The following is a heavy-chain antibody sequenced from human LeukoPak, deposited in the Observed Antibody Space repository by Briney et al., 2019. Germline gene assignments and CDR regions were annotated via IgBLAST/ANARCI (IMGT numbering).Heavy chain of an antibody. CDR3: ARGSHHGVPAAMGGVYNWFDP. J-gene: IGHJ5*02. CDR2: MYTTRST. CDR1: GGFISIGCYY. D-gene: IGHD2-2*01. V-gene: IGHV4-61*02. Sequence: SDTLSLTCTLYGGFISIGCYYSTWIQQPAGKGLERIGRMYTTRSTHSNPSPKSRVPKSVHTSQNLFSLKLSSLSARHNAVYYCARGSHHGVPAAMGGVYNWFDPWGQGTLVTVSS.